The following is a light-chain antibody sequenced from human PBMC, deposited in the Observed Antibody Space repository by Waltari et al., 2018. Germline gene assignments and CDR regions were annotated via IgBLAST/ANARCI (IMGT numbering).Light chain of an antibody. J-gene: IGKJ4*01. Sequence: DIVMTQSPDSLAVSLGERATINCKSSQSVLFSLNNKNYLAWYQQKPGQPPKLLIYWSSTRESGVPDRFSGSESGTDFNLPISSLQAEDVAVYYCQQYCTTPLTFGGGTKVEIK. CDR3: QQYCTTPLT. CDR1: QSVLFSLNNKNY. V-gene: IGKV4-1*01. CDR2: WSS.